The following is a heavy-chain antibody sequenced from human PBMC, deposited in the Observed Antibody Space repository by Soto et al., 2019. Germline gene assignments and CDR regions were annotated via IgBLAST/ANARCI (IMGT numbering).Heavy chain of an antibody. D-gene: IGHD3-16*01. Sequence: PSETLSLTCAVYGGFLSESYWTWIRQPPGKGLEWIGEINHVGGTNYNPSVKSRVTMSVDTSQNQFSLRLISVTAADTAMYFCVRIRYQLPSSVLWLDPWGQGTPVTVSS. V-gene: IGHV4-34*01. CDR1: GGFLSESY. CDR3: VRIRYQLPSSVLWLDP. J-gene: IGHJ5*02. CDR2: INHVGGT.